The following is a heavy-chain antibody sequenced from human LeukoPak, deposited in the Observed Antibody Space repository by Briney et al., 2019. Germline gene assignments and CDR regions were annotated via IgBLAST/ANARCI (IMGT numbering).Heavy chain of an antibody. Sequence: ASVKVSCKASGGTFSSYAISWVRQATGQGLGWMGGIIPIFGTANYAQKFQGRVTITTDESTSTTYMELSSLTSEDTAVYYWARKGFRPVAGHPFDIWGQGTMVIVSS. V-gene: IGHV1-69*05. CDR1: GGTFSSYA. J-gene: IGHJ3*02. D-gene: IGHD6-19*01. CDR2: IIPIFGTA. CDR3: ARKGFRPVAGHPFDI.